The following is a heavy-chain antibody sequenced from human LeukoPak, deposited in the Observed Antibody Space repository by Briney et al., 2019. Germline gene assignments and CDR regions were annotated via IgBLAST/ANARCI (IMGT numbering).Heavy chain of an antibody. D-gene: IGHD2-15*01. V-gene: IGHV3-74*01. Sequence: GGSLRLSCAASGLAFSAYKMHWIRQAPRKGLVWVSRISTDGYTTDYADFVQGRFTASRDNTKNTWSLEMNSLRAEDTAVYYCVVGGSPGYWGQGTLVTVSS. CDR1: GLAFSAYK. CDR3: VVGGSPGY. CDR2: ISTDGYTT. J-gene: IGHJ4*02.